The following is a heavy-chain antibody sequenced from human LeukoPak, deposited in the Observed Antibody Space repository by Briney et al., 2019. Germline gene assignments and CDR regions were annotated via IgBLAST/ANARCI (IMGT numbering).Heavy chain of an antibody. V-gene: IGHV4-4*07. CDR3: ARNPIRGFGEIRD. CDR1: GSSISGYY. D-gene: IGHD3-10*01. J-gene: IGHJ4*02. CDR2: MYASGNT. Sequence: SETLSLTCTVSGSSISGYYWTWIRQPAGKGLEWIGHMYASGNTNYNPSPNSRVTMSVDTSKNQFSLNLRSVTAADTAVYYCARNPIRGFGEIRDWGQGTLVTVSS.